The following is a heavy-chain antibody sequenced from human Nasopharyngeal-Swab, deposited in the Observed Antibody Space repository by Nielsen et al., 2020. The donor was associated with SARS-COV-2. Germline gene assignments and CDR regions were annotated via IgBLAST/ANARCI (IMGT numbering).Heavy chain of an antibody. CDR3: ARGDGGDYSSSWYLAFDI. V-gene: IGHV3-48*03. CDR1: GFTFSSYE. D-gene: IGHD6-13*01. CDR2: ISSSGSTI. Sequence: GESLKISCAASGFTFSSYEMNWVRQAPGKGLEWVSYISSSGSTIYYADSVKGRFTISRDNAKNSLYLQMNGLRAEDTAVYYCARGDGGDYSSSWYLAFDIWGQGTMVTVSS. J-gene: IGHJ3*02.